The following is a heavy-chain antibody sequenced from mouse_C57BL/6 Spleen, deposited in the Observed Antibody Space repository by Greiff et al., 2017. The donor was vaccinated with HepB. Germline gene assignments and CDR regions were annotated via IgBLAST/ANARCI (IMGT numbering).Heavy chain of an antibody. J-gene: IGHJ2*01. CDR2: IHPNSGST. V-gene: IGHV1-64*01. CDR3: ARKSFNWDDDY. Sequence: QVQLKQPGAELVKPGASVKLSCKASGYTFTSYWMHWVKQRPGQGLEWIGMIHPNSGSTNYNEKFKSKATLTVDKSSSTAYMQLSSLTSEDSAVYYCARKSFNWDDDYWGQGTTLTVSS. CDR1: GYTFTSYW. D-gene: IGHD4-1*02.